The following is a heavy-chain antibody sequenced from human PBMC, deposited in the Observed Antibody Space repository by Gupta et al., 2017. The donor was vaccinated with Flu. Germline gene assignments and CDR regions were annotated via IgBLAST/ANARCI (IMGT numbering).Heavy chain of an antibody. CDR2: IGGSSEST. J-gene: IGHJ6*02. CDR3: ARYCTNGLCYYYYYGMDV. D-gene: IGHD2-8*01. V-gene: IGHV3-23*01. Sequence: KGLEWGTAIGGSSESTYFADSVKGRFTISRDTAKNTLYLQMNILIADDTAVYYCARYCTNGLCYYYYYGMDVWGQGTTVTVSS.